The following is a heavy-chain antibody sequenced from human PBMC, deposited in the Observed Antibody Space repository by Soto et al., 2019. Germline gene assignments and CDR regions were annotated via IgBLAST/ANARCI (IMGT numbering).Heavy chain of an antibody. CDR3: ASFYMVVDATDLPGVGAFDI. V-gene: IGHV1-69*06. D-gene: IGHD2-15*01. J-gene: IGHJ3*02. CDR2: IIPIFGTA. Sequence: QVQLVQSGAEVKKPGSSVKVSCKASGGTFSSYAISWVRQAPGQGLEWMGGIIPIFGTANYAQKFQGRVTITADKSTSTASMELSSLSSEDKAVYSCASFYMVVDATDLPGVGAFDIWGQGTMVTVSS. CDR1: GGTFSSYA.